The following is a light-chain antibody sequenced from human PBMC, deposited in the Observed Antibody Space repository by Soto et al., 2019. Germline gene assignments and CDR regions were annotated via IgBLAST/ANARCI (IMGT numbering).Light chain of an antibody. CDR1: SSDVGAYDF. Sequence: QSALTQPRSVSGSPGQSVTISCTGTSSDVGAYDFVSWYQHNPGKAPKLMIFDVSARPSGVPHRFSGSKSANTASLTISGLQAEDEADYYCCSYAGTYRPLFGGGTKLTVL. CDR2: DVS. V-gene: IGLV2-11*01. CDR3: CSYAGTYRPL. J-gene: IGLJ2*01.